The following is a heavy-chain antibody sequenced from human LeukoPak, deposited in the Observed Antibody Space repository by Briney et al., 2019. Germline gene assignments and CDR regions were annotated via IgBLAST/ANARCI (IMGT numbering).Heavy chain of an antibody. Sequence: GRSLRLSCAASRFTFSNYGMHWVRQAPGKGLEWVAVISYDGSNKYYADSVKGRFTISRDNSKNTLYLQMNSLRAKDTAVYYCAKDSGIAVAGEHDAFDIWGQGTMVTVSS. CDR3: AKDSGIAVAGEHDAFDI. CDR1: RFTFSNYG. D-gene: IGHD6-19*01. CDR2: ISYDGSNK. J-gene: IGHJ3*02. V-gene: IGHV3-30*18.